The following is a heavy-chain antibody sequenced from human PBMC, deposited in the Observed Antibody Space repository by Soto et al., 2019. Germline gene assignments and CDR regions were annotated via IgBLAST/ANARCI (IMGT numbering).Heavy chain of an antibody. Sequence: QLQLQESGPGLVKPSQTLSLTCSVSGGSTSSGGYYWSWIRHHPGKGLEWIGHIFSSGRTYYNPSLTSRVTMSIDTSKNQFSLKLSSVTAADTAVFYCARGDYWYFDLWGRGTLVIVSS. J-gene: IGHJ2*01. CDR2: IFSSGRT. V-gene: IGHV4-31*03. CDR1: GGSTSSGGYY. CDR3: ARGDYWYFDL.